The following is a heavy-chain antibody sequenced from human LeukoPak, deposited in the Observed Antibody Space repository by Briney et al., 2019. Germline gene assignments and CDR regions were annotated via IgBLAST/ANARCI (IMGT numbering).Heavy chain of an antibody. V-gene: IGHV4-30-4*01. CDR3: ARTPGYCSGTSCYIGY. CDR2: IYSSGDT. CDR1: GGSISSGDPS. Sequence: PSETLSLTCTVSGGSISSGDPSWSWIRQPPGKGLEWMGYIYSSGDTYYNPSLKSRVTISVDTSKNQFSLRLSSVTAADAAVYYCARTPGYCSGTSCYIGYWGQGTLVTVSS. D-gene: IGHD2-2*02. J-gene: IGHJ4*02.